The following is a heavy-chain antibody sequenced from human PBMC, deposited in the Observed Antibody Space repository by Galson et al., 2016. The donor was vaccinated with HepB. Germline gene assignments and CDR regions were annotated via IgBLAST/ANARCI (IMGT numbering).Heavy chain of an antibody. D-gene: IGHD3-22*01. CDR1: GASIRSRSFY. V-gene: IGHV4-39*01. Sequence: ETLSLTCTVSGASIRSRSFYWGWIRQPPGKGLERIGSVYYDGRTSYNPSLQNRVTLSIDTSKYQFSLRLSSVTAADTSVYYCARLLGYDSSDIWGQGTLVIVSS. CDR3: ARLLGYDSSDI. J-gene: IGHJ4*02. CDR2: VYYDGRT.